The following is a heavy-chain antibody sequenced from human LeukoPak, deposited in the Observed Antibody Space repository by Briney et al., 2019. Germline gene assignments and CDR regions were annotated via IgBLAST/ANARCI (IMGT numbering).Heavy chain of an antibody. CDR2: ISSSGTTT. D-gene: IGHD3-10*01. Sequence: GGSLRLSCAASGFTFSAYEMNWVRQAPGKGLEWVSYISSSGTTTYYADSVKGRFTISRDNAKNSLYQQMNSLRAEDTAVYYCARGGMVRGIIAYHYYGMDVWGKGTMVTVSS. V-gene: IGHV3-48*03. CDR3: ARGGMVRGIIAYHYYGMDV. J-gene: IGHJ6*04. CDR1: GFTFSAYE.